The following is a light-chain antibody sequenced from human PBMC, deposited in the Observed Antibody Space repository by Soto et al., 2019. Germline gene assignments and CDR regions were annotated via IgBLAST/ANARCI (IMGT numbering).Light chain of an antibody. J-gene: IGLJ2*01. CDR2: EVS. CDR3: SSYSGSNIV. Sequence: QSALTQPPSASGSPGQSVTISSTGTSSDVGGYNYVSWYQQHPGKAPKLMIYEVSKRPSGVPDRFSGSRSGNTASLTVSWLQAEDEADYYCSSYSGSNIVFGGGTKVTVL. V-gene: IGLV2-8*01. CDR1: SSDVGGYNY.